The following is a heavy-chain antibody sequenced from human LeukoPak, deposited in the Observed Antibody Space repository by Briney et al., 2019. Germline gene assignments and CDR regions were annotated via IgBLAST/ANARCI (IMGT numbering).Heavy chain of an antibody. J-gene: IGHJ4*02. V-gene: IGHV3-23*01. CDR1: GFTFSSYA. Sequence: GGSLRLSCAASGFTFSSYAMSWVRQAPGKGLEWVSAISGSGGSTYYADSVKGRFTISRDNAKNSLYLQMNSLRAEDTAVYYCARFSSGAYYYFDYWGQGTLVTVPS. CDR3: ARFSSGAYYYFDY. D-gene: IGHD3-3*01. CDR2: ISGSGGST.